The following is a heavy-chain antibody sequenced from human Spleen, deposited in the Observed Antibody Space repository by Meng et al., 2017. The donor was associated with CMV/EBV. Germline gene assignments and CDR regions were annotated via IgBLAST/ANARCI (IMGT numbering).Heavy chain of an antibody. CDR3: ARVFHPATGSDY. D-gene: IGHD2-15*01. V-gene: IGHV3-21*01. Sequence: GESLKISCAASGFTFSRNAMHWVRQAPGKGLEWVSSISSTSSYIYYADSLKGRFTISRDNAKNSLYLQMNSLRAEDTAVYYCARVFHPATGSDYWGQGTLVTVSS. J-gene: IGHJ4*02. CDR1: GFTFSRNA. CDR2: ISSTSSYI.